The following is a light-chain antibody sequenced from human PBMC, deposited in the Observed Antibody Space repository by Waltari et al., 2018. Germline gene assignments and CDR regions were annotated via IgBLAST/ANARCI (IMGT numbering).Light chain of an antibody. CDR1: SGHSTYA. J-gene: IGLJ2*01. CDR2: LNSDGSH. CDR3: QTWGTGPHVV. Sequence: QLVLPQSPSASASLGASVKLTSTLSSGHSTYAIAWPQQQPEKGPRYLMKLNSDGSHSKGDGIPDRFSGSSSGAERYLTISSLQSEDEADYYCQTWGTGPHVVFGGGTKLTVL. V-gene: IGLV4-69*01.